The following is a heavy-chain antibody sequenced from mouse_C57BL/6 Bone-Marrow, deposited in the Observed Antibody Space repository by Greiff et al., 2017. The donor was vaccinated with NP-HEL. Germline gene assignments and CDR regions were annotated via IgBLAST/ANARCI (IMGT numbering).Heavy chain of an antibody. CDR1: GFTFSDYY. V-gene: IGHV5-12*01. CDR2: ISNGGGST. D-gene: IGHD2-2*01. J-gene: IGHJ1*03. CDR3: ARQGYGYDRNWYFDV. Sequence: DVQLVESGGGLVQPGGSLKLSCAASGFTFSDYYMYWVRQTPEKRLEWVAYISNGGGSTYYPDTVKGRFTISRDNAKNTLYLQMSRLKSEDTAMYYCARQGYGYDRNWYFDVWGTGTTVTVSS.